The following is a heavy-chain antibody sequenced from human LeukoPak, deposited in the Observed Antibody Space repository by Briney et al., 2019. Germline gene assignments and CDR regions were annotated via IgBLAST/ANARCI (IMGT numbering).Heavy chain of an antibody. V-gene: IGHV3-21*01. J-gene: IGHJ4*02. CDR2: ISSSSSYI. CDR1: GFTFSSYS. D-gene: IGHD2-15*01. CDR3: ARRRSGGSCDY. Sequence: GGSLRLSRAASGFTFSSYSMNWVRQAPGKGLEWVSSISSSSSYIYYADSVKGRFTISRDNAKNSLYLQMNSLRAEDTAVYYCARRRSGGSCDYWGQGTLVTVSS.